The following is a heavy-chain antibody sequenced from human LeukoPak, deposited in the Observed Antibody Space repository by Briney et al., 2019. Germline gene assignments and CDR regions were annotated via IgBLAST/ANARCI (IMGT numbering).Heavy chain of an antibody. CDR2: INHSGST. J-gene: IGHJ4*02. D-gene: IGHD3-10*01. V-gene: IGHV4-34*01. CDR1: GGSFSGYY. Sequence: NSSETLSLTCAVYGGSFSGYYWSWIRQPPGKGLEWIGEINHSGSTNYNPSLKSRVTISVDTSKNQFSLKLSSVTAADTAVYYCARRRHYYGSGSYYGYWGQGTLVTVSS. CDR3: ARRRHYYGSGSYYGY.